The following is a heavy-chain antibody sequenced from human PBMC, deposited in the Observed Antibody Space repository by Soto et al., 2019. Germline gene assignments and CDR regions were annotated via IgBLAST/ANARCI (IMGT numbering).Heavy chain of an antibody. CDR2: IYHSGSTNT. Sequence: SETLSLTCTVSGSSFSSYYWSWIRQPPGKGLEWIGHIYHSGSTNTNYNPSLKNRVTISVDRSKNQFSLKLSSVTAADTAVYYCARVPGPWGQGTLVTVSS. J-gene: IGHJ5*01. V-gene: IGHV4-59*12. CDR1: GSSFSSYY. CDR3: ARVPGP.